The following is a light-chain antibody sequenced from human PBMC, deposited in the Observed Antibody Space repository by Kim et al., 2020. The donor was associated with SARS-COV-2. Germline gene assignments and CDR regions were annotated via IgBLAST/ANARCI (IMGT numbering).Light chain of an antibody. CDR1: SSDVGAYDY. Sequence: GQSVTISCTGTSSDVGAYDYVSWYQQHPGKAPKLMIYDVSRRPSGVPDRFSGSKSGNTASLTVSGLQAEDEADYHCCSYAGTYTVIFGGGTQLTVL. V-gene: IGLV2-11*03. CDR2: DVS. J-gene: IGLJ2*01. CDR3: CSYAGTYTVI.